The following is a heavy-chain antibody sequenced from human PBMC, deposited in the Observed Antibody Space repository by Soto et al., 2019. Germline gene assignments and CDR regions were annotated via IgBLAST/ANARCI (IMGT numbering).Heavy chain of an antibody. V-gene: IGHV4-30-4*02. CDR1: GDSLRSGDYY. CDR2: IYNSGST. CDR3: ARGVDTMAFDH. D-gene: IGHD2-2*01. J-gene: IGHJ5*02. Sequence: KTSETLSLTCTVSGDSLRSGDYYWSWIRQPPGKGLEWIGYIYNSGSTYYEPSLRSRLTISEDLSKNQLSLRLTAVTAADTAVYYCARGVDTMAFDHWGQGTLVTVS.